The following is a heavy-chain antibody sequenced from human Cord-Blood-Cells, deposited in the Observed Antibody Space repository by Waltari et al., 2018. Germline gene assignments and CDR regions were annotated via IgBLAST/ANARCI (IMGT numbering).Heavy chain of an antibody. J-gene: IGHJ4*02. V-gene: IGHV3-48*03. CDR1: GLTFSSYE. CDR3: ARAYYSSSFDY. CDR2: ISSSGSTI. Sequence: EVQLVESGGGLVQPGGSLRLSCAAPGLTFSSYEMNWVRQEPGKGLEWVSYISSSGSTIYYADSVKGRFTISRDNAKNSLYLQMNSLRAEDTAVYYCARAYYSSSFDYWGQGTLVTVSS. D-gene: IGHD6-13*01.